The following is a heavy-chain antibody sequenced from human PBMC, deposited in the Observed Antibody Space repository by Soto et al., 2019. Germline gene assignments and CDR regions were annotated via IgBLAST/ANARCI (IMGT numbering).Heavy chain of an antibody. V-gene: IGHV3-23*01. D-gene: IGHD5-12*01. CDR3: APLGPLYSDYEKAVFDY. CDR1: GFTFSSYA. Sequence: GGSLRLSCAASGFTFSSYAMSWVRQAPGKGLEWVSAISGSGGSTYYADSVKGRFTISRDNSKNTLYLQMNSLRAEDTAVYYCAPLGPLYSDYEKAVFDYWGQGTLVTVSS. CDR2: ISGSGGST. J-gene: IGHJ4*02.